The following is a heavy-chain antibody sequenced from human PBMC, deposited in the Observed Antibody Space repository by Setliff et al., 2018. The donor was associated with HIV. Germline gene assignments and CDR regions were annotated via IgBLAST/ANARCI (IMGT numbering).Heavy chain of an antibody. CDR3: ARDHGMWDYGGNVLLREYFLH. J-gene: IGHJ1*01. V-gene: IGHV1-2*06. CDR2: IEPSSGGT. D-gene: IGHD4-17*01. CDR1: GSTFTAYY. Sequence: ATVKVSCKASGSTFTAYYIHWVRQAPGHGLQLMGRIEPSSGGTNYIQKFQGRVTMTRDTSISTAYMELSRLRSDDTAVYYCARDHGMWDYGGNVLLREYFLHWGQGTLVTVSS.